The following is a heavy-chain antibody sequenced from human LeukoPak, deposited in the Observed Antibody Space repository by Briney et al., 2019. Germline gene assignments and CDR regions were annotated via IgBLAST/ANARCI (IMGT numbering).Heavy chain of an antibody. Sequence: TSETLSLTCTVSGGSISSGDYYWSWIRQPPGKGLEWIGYIYYSGSTYYNPSLKSRVTISVDTSKNQFSLKLSSVTAADTAVYYCARVGSVSTRSGYFDYWGQGTLVTVSS. V-gene: IGHV4-30-4*01. CDR2: IYYSGST. CDR1: GGSISSGDYY. J-gene: IGHJ4*02. D-gene: IGHD2-2*01. CDR3: ARVGSVSTRSGYFDY.